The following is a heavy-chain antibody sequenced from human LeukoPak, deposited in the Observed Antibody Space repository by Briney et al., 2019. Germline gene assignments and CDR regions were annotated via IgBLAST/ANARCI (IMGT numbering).Heavy chain of an antibody. CDR3: ARAPFSADSSATPPAFDI. Sequence: GGSLRLSCAASGFXVSRHYMSWVRQAPGKGLEWVSIIYSPGGTYYADSVKGRFTISRDNSKNTIYLQMNSLRVDDTAVYYCARAPFSADSSATPPAFDIWGHGTMVTVSS. CDR2: IYSPGGT. J-gene: IGHJ3*02. CDR1: GFXVSRHY. V-gene: IGHV3-53*01. D-gene: IGHD3-22*01.